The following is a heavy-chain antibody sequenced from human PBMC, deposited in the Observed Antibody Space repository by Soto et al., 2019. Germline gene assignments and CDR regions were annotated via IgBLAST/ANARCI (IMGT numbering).Heavy chain of an antibody. D-gene: IGHD3-16*01. CDR1: GFNFRNFA. CDR3: VRNNDGGSSIFNY. Sequence: PGGSLRLSCAASGFNFRNFAMNWVRQAPGKGLEWVSGISDSGTRTSYTDSVKGRFTISRDISKSTLYLQMNSLRADDTALYYCVRNNDGGSSIFNYWGQGTMVPVSS. CDR2: ISDSGTRT. J-gene: IGHJ4*02. V-gene: IGHV3-23*01.